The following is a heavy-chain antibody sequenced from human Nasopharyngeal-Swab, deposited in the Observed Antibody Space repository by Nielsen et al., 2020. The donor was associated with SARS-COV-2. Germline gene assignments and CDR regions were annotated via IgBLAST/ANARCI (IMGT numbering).Heavy chain of an antibody. CDR2: IIPIFGTA. D-gene: IGHD1-26*01. Sequence: SVKVSCKASGGTFSSYAISWVRQAPGQGLEWMGGIIPIFGTANYAQKFQGRVTITADESTSTAYMELSSLRSEDTAVYYCARANSGSYLHDAFDIWGQGTLVTVSS. CDR3: ARANSGSYLHDAFDI. CDR1: GGTFSSYA. J-gene: IGHJ3*02. V-gene: IGHV1-69*13.